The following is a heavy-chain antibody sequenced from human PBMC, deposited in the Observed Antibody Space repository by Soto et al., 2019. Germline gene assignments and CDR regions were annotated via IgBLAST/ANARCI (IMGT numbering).Heavy chain of an antibody. V-gene: IGHV3-33*01. J-gene: IGHJ4*02. D-gene: IGHD5-12*01. CDR3: ARDRTNYSGYEPVV. CDR1: GFTFSSYG. Sequence: QVQLVESGGGVVQPRRSLRLSCAASGFTFSSYGMHWVRQAPGKGLEWVAVIWYDGSNKYYADSVKGRFTISRDNSKNTLYLQMNSLRAEDTAVYYCARDRTNYSGYEPVVWGQGTLVTVSS. CDR2: IWYDGSNK.